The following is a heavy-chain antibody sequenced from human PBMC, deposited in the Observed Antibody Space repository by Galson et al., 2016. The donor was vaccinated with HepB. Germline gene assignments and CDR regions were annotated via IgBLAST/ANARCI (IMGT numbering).Heavy chain of an antibody. CDR1: GYIFTNYD. CDR2: MNPDSGNT. CDR3: ARSGFALSSWFDS. J-gene: IGHJ5*01. Sequence: SGYIFTNYDINWVRQAPGQGLEWMGWMNPDSGNTGYAQNFQGGVTMTRSTSANTAYIELSSLSSDDTAVYYCARSGFALSSWFDSWGQGTLVSVS. D-gene: IGHD3-10*01. V-gene: IGHV1-8*01.